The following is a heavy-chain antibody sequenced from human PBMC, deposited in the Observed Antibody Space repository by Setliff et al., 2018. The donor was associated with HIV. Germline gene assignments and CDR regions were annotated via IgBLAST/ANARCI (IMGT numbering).Heavy chain of an antibody. V-gene: IGHV3-53*01. Sequence: PGESLKISCAASGFNVSSNYMSWVRQAPGKGLECVPVIYRGGETYHADSVKGRFTISRDNSKDTLYLQMSSLRVDDTAVYYCTMAPLLDSTYGVDVWGQGTAVTISS. CDR2: IYRGGET. CDR1: GFNVSSNY. CDR3: TMAPLLDSTYGVDV. D-gene: IGHD2-8*01. J-gene: IGHJ6*02.